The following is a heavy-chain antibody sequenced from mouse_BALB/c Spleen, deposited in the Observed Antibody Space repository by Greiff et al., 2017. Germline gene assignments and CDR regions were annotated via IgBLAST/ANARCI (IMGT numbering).Heavy chain of an antibody. CDR3: ASPRSTMITTGSAY. CDR1: GYTFTSYW. CDR2: INPSNGRT. J-gene: IGHJ3*01. D-gene: IGHD2-4*01. V-gene: IGHV1S81*02. Sequence: VQLQQPGAELVKPGASVKLSCKASGYTFTSYWMHWVKQRPGQGLEWIGEINPSNGRTNYNEKFKSKATLTVDKSSSTAYMQLSSLTSEDSAVYYCASPRSTMITTGSAYWGQGTLVTVSA.